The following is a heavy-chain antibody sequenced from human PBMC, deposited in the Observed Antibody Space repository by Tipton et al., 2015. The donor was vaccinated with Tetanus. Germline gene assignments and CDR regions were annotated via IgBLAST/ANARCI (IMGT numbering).Heavy chain of an antibody. CDR1: SFSNYA. V-gene: IGHV4-39*01. CDR2: IYFSGST. D-gene: IGHD3-22*01. J-gene: IGHJ4*02. Sequence: SFSNYAMSWVRQPPGKGLEWIESIYFSGSTYYNPSLKSRVTIYVDTSKKQFSLRLSSVTAADTAVYYCARRDYSDSSVDNWGQGTLVTVSS. CDR3: ARRDYSDSSVDN.